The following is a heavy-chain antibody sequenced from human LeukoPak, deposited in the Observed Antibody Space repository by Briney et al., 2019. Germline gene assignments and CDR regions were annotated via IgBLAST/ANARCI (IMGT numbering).Heavy chain of an antibody. CDR3: ASEVLLWFGEFDY. V-gene: IGHV3-53*01. Sequence: GGSLRLSCAASGFNVSSNYMSWVRQAPGKGLEWVSVIYSGEKTQYADSVKGRFTISRHNSKNTLYLQMNSLRAEDTAVYYCASEVLLWFGEFDYWGQGTLVTVSS. CDR2: IYSGEKT. D-gene: IGHD3-10*01. J-gene: IGHJ4*02. CDR1: GFNVSSNY.